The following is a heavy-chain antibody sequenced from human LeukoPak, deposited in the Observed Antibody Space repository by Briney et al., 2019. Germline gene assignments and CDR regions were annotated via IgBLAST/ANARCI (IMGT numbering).Heavy chain of an antibody. CDR3: AKASLEELGGAFLS. Sequence: GGSLRLSCAASGFTFDDYAMHWVRQAPGKGLERVSGISWNSGSIGYADSVKGRFTISRDNAKNSLYLQMNSLRAEDMALYYCAKASLEELGGAFLSWGQGTMVTVSS. V-gene: IGHV3-9*03. J-gene: IGHJ3*02. CDR1: GFTFDDYA. CDR2: ISWNSGSI. D-gene: IGHD1/OR15-1a*01.